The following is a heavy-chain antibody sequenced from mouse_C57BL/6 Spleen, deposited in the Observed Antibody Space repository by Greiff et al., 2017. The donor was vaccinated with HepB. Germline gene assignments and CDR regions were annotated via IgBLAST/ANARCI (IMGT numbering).Heavy chain of an antibody. CDR1: GFSFNTYA. CDR2: IRSKSNNYAT. J-gene: IGHJ3*01. V-gene: IGHV10-1*01. Sequence: EVKVIESGGGLVQPKGSLKLSCAASGFSFNTYAMNWVRQAPGKGLEWVARIRSKSNNYATYYADSVKDRFTISRDDSESMLYLQMNNLKTEDTAMYYCVRLGDYALAYWGQGTLVTVSA. D-gene: IGHD2-4*01. CDR3: VRLGDYALAY.